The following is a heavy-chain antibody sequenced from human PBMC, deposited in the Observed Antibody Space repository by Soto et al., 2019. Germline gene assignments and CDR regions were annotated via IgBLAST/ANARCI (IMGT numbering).Heavy chain of an antibody. J-gene: IGHJ6*02. CDR3: ARYXFWSGPGPGSYYYGMDV. D-gene: IGHD3-3*01. CDR2: IIPIFGTA. CDR1: GGTFSSYA. V-gene: IGHV1-69*13. Sequence: SVKVSCKASGGTFSSYAISWVRQAPGQGPEWMGGIIPIFGTANYAQKFQGRVTITADESTSTAYMELSSLRSEDTAVYYCARYXFWSGPGPGSYYYGMDVWGQGTTVTVSS.